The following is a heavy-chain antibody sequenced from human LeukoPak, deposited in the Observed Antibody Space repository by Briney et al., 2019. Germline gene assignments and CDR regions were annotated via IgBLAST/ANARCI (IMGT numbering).Heavy chain of an antibody. CDR1: GFTFGDYA. Sequence: QTGGSLRLSCTASGFTFGDYAMSWFRQAPGKGLEWVANIKQDGSEKYYVDSVKGRFTISRDNAKNSLYLQMNSLRADNTAVYYCARGQNSSGGNFDYWGQGTLVTVSS. D-gene: IGHD6-19*01. CDR2: IKQDGSEK. J-gene: IGHJ4*02. V-gene: IGHV3-7*01. CDR3: ARGQNSSGGNFDY.